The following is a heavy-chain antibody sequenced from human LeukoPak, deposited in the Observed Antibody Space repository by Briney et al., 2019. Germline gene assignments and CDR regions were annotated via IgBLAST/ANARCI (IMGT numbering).Heavy chain of an antibody. CDR3: ARGPPLFDP. CDR2: ISTSSSTI. CDR1: GFTFSSYS. V-gene: IGHV3-48*01. J-gene: IGHJ5*02. Sequence: GGSLRLSCAASGFTFSSYSMDWVRQAPGKGLEWISYISTSSSTIYYADSVKGRFTISRDNAKNSLYLQMNSLRAEDTAIYYCARGPPLFDPWGQGTLVTVSS.